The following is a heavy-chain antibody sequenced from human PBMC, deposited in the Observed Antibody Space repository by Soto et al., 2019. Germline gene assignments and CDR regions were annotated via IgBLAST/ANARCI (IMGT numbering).Heavy chain of an antibody. CDR2: IGGSGST. V-gene: IGHV3-23*01. CDR3: AKDGTTIFGVVNDY. CDR1: GFTFSSYA. Sequence: GGSLRLSCIASGFTFSSYAMSWVRQAPGKGLEWVSTIGGSGSTYYADSVKGWLTISRETSKNTLYLQMNSLRVEDTAMYYCAKDGTTIFGVVNDYWGQGTLVTVSS. D-gene: IGHD3-3*01. J-gene: IGHJ4*02.